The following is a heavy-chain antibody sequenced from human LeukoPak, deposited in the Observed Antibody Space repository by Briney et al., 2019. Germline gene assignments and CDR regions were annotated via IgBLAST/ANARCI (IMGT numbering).Heavy chain of an antibody. CDR2: IIPTFGTA. J-gene: IGHJ4*02. CDR3: ARANYYDSSGYYFDY. V-gene: IGHV1-69*13. CDR1: GGTFSSYA. Sequence: SVKVSCKASGGTFSSYAISWVRQAPGQGLEWMGGIIPTFGTANYAQKFQGRVTITADESTSTAYMELSSLRSEDTAVYYCARANYYDSSGYYFDYWGQGTLVTVSS. D-gene: IGHD3-22*01.